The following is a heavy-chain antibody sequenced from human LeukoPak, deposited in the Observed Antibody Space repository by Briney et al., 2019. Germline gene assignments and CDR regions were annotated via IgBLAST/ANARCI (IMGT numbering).Heavy chain of an antibody. D-gene: IGHD1-26*01. Sequence: PGGSLRLSCAASGFTFSSSAMGWVRQVPGKGLEWVSGISASGGSTSYADSVRGRFTISRDNSKNTLYVQMNSLGDEDTAVYYCAKDHRWESPHYLDSWGQGTLVTVSS. CDR2: ISASGGST. CDR3: AKDHRWESPHYLDS. V-gene: IGHV3-23*01. J-gene: IGHJ4*02. CDR1: GFTFSSSA.